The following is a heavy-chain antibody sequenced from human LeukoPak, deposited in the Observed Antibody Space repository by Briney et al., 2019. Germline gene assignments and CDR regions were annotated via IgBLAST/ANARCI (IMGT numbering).Heavy chain of an antibody. CDR1: GYTFTSYG. CDR2: ISAYNGNT. Sequence: ASVKVSCKASGYTFTSYGISWVRQAPGQGLEWMGLISAYNGNTNYAQKLQGKVTMTTDTSTRTAYMELRSLRSDDTAVYYCARGGVVVPAPRASWFDPWGQGTLVTVSS. D-gene: IGHD2-2*01. CDR3: ARGGVVVPAPRASWFDP. V-gene: IGHV1-18*01. J-gene: IGHJ5*02.